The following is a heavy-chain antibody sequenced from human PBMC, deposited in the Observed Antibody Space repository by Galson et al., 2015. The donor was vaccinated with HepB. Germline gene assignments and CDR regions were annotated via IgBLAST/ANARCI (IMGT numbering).Heavy chain of an antibody. CDR1: GYTFTSYY. D-gene: IGHD3-22*01. V-gene: IGHV1-46*01. J-gene: IGHJ4*02. CDR3: ARQSYYYDSSGYWFDY. CDR2: INPSGGST. Sequence: SVKVSCKASGYTFTSYYMRWVRQAPGQGLEWMGIINPSGGSTNYAQKFQGRVTMTRDTSTSTVYMELSSLRSEDTAVYYCARQSYYYDSSGYWFDYWGQGTLVTVSS.